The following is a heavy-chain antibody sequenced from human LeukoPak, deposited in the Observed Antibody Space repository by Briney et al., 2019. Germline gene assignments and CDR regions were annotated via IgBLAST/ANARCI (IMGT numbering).Heavy chain of an antibody. J-gene: IGHJ4*02. V-gene: IGHV3-23*01. CDR1: GFTFSSYA. CDR3: ARRRRDCSSTSCYPEIFDY. CDR2: ISGSGGST. D-gene: IGHD2-2*01. Sequence: PGGSLRLSCAASGFTFSSYAMSWVRQAPGKGLEWVSAISGSGGSTYYADSVKGRFTISRDNSKNTLYLQMNSLRAEDTAVYYCARRRRDCSSTSCYPEIFDYWGQGTLVTVSS.